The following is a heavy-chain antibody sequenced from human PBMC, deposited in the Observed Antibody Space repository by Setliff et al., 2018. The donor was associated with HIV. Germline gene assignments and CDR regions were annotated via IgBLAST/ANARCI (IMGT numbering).Heavy chain of an antibody. CDR1: GGSISSGGYY. J-gene: IGHJ3*02. Sequence: SETLSLTCSVSGGSISSGGYYWSWIRQHPGKGLEGIGYIYYSGSTYHNPSLKSRVTISVDTSKNQFSLKLSSVTAADTAVYYCASGGVDFVWGSYSPVPIWGQGTMVTVSS. CDR3: ASGGVDFVWGSYSPVPI. V-gene: IGHV4-31*03. D-gene: IGHD3-16*01. CDR2: IYYSGST.